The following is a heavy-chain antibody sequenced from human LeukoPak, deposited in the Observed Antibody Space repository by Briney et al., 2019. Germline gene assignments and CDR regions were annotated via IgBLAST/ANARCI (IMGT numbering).Heavy chain of an antibody. Sequence: PGTSLRPSCAASGFTFSTYGMHWVRQAPGKGLEWVAVIWYDGSKKYYTDSVKGRSTISRDMSKNTLYLQMNSLRAEDTALYYCARSTTSDGFDIWGQGTMVTVSS. CDR1: GFTFSTYG. V-gene: IGHV3-33*01. CDR2: IWYDGSKK. D-gene: IGHD4-11*01. J-gene: IGHJ3*02. CDR3: ARSTTSDGFDI.